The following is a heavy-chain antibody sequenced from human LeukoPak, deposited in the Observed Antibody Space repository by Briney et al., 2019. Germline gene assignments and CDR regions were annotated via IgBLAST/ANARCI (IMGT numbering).Heavy chain of an antibody. CDR2: ISSSSSTI. V-gene: IGHV3-48*01. CDR1: GFTFRSYS. J-gene: IGHJ4*02. CDR3: ARDLGYYDFWSGSTRGGYFDY. D-gene: IGHD3-3*01. Sequence: GGSLRLSCAASGFTFRSYSMNWVRQAPGKGLEWVSYISSSSSTIYYADSVKGRFTISRDNAKNSLYLQMNSLRAEDTAVYYCARDLGYYDFWSGSTRGGYFDYWGQGTLVTVSS.